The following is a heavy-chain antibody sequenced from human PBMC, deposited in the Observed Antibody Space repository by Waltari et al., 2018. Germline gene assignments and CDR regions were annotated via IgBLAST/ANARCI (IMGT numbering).Heavy chain of an antibody. CDR2: ISAHNGNT. D-gene: IGHD6-19*01. CDR3: ATSVGGNMEFDN. Sequence: QAQLAQSGAAVNKPGASVKVSCNASAYTFSTYVITWVRQVPGQGLEWMGWISAHNGNTNHAQKFQDRVTLTTDTSTHTAYLEMRSLTADDTAVYYCATSVGGNMEFDNWGQGTLVTVSS. CDR1: AYTFSTYV. J-gene: IGHJ1*01. V-gene: IGHV1-18*01.